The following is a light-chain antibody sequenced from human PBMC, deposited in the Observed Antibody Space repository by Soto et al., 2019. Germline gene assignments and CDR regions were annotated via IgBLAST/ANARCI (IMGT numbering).Light chain of an antibody. CDR3: QQYYSYPWT. CDR2: KAS. CDR1: QTIGNW. Sequence: DIQMTQSPSTLSASVGDRVTITCRASQTIGNWLAWYQHKPGKAPKGLIYKASSLESGALSRFSGSGSGTEFAIPIRSLQPDDFATYYCQQYYSYPWTFGQATKVQTK. J-gene: IGKJ1*01. V-gene: IGKV1-5*03.